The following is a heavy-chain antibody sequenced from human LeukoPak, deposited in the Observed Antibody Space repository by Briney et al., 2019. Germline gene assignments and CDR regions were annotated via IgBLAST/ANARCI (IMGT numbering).Heavy chain of an antibody. D-gene: IGHD5-18*01. V-gene: IGHV3-23*01. CDR1: GFTFNNYA. CDR2: INGGSGNS. Sequence: PGGSLRLSCAASGFTFNNYAMTWVRQAPGKGLEWVSVINGGSGNSYYADSVKSRFTVSRDNSKNTLYLQMNSLRDEDTAVYYCAKGQGYNYGDSIDYWGQGTLVTVSS. CDR3: AKGQGYNYGDSIDY. J-gene: IGHJ4*02.